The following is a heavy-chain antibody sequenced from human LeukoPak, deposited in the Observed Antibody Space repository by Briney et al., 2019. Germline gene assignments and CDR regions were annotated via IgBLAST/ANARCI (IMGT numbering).Heavy chain of an antibody. CDR1: GYTFTSYG. J-gene: IGHJ4*02. D-gene: IGHD3-22*01. V-gene: IGHV1-18*01. CDR2: ISAYNGNT. Sequence: GASVKVSCKASGYTFTSYGISWVRQAPGQGLEWMGWISAYNGNTNYAQKLQGRVTMTTDTSTSTAYMELRSLRSDDTAVYCCARMGGYYYDSSGYYSRFDYWGQGTLVAVSS. CDR3: ARMGGYYYDSSGYYSRFDY.